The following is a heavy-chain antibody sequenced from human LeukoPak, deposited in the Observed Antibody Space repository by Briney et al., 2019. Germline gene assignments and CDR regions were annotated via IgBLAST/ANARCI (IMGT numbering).Heavy chain of an antibody. Sequence: ASVTVSCKASGYTFTSHEIIWVRQATGQGLEWMGWMNPNSGHTASAQKFQGRVALTTVNSINTAYMQLSSLTSEDTAVYYCALNRGGLSYWGQGALVTVSS. V-gene: IGHV1-8*01. CDR3: ALNRGGLSY. J-gene: IGHJ4*02. D-gene: IGHD3-10*01. CDR2: MNPNSGHT. CDR1: GYTFTSHE.